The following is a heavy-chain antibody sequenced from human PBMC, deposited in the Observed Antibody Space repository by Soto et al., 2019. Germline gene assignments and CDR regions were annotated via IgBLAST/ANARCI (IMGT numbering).Heavy chain of an antibody. J-gene: IGHJ6*02. CDR3: ASRDLAEGMDV. CDR2: IYYSGST. CDR1: GGSISSSSYY. Sequence: QLQLQESGPGLVKPSETLSLTCTVSGGSISSSSYYWGWIRQPPGKGLEWIGSIYYSGSTYYNPSLKSRVTISVDTSKNPFSRKLRSVPAPATAVYPCASRDLAEGMDVWGQGTTVTVSS. V-gene: IGHV4-39*01.